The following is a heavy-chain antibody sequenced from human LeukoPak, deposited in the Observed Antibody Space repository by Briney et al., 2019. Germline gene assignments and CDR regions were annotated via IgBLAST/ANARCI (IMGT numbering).Heavy chain of an antibody. V-gene: IGHV3-30*02. CDR3: ASRRNFGFDS. Sequence: PGGSLRLSCAASGFTLSSYGMHWVRQAPGKGLEWVAFMRYDGISKYYAGSVKGRFTISRDDSKNTLYLQINSLRPEDTALYYCASRRNFGFDSWGQGTLVTVSS. CDR1: GFTLSSYG. D-gene: IGHD4-11*01. J-gene: IGHJ4*02. CDR2: MRYDGISK.